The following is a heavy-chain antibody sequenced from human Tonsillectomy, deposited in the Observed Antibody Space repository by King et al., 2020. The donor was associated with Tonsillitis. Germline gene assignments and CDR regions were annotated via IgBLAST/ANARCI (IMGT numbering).Heavy chain of an antibody. D-gene: IGHD3-10*01. CDR1: GLSFSSYA. CDR3: ARRPYPTIWYGGRYFEY. V-gene: IGHV3-23*04. J-gene: IGHJ4*02. CDR2: VSGHGGST. Sequence: VQLVESGGGLVQPGGSLRLSCAASGLSFSSYAMTWVRQAPGKGLEWVSTVSGHGGSTYYTDSVKGRFTISRDNSKNTLYLQMNSPRAEDTAVYYCARRPYPTIWYGGRYFEYWGQGTPVTVSS.